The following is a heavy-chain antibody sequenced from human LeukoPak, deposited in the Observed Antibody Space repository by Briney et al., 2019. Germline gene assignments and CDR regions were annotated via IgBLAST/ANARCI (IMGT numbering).Heavy chain of an antibody. Sequence: GGSLRLSCAASGFTFSSYSMNWVRQAPGKGLEWVSSISSSSSYIYYADSVKGQFTISRDNAKKSLYLQMNSLRAEDTAVYYCARDLSRGKPQAFDIWGQGTMVTVSS. D-gene: IGHD1-14*01. J-gene: IGHJ3*02. CDR3: ARDLSRGKPQAFDI. V-gene: IGHV3-21*01. CDR2: ISSSSSYI. CDR1: GFTFSSYS.